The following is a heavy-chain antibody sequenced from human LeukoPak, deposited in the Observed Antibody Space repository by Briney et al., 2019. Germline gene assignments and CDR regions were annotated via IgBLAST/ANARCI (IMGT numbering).Heavy chain of an antibody. CDR3: ARDYQIRQSVVLDY. J-gene: IGHJ4*02. Sequence: ASVKVSCKASGYTFTSYGISWVRQAPGQGLEWMGWISAYNGNTNYAQKLQGRVTMTTDTSTSTAYMELRSLRSDDTAVYYCARDYQIRQSVVLDYWGQGTLVTVSS. D-gene: IGHD3-10*01. CDR1: GYTFTSYG. CDR2: ISAYNGNT. V-gene: IGHV1-18*01.